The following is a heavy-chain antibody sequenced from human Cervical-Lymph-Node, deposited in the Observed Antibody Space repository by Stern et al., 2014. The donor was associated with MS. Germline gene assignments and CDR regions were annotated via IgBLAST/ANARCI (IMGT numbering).Heavy chain of an antibody. D-gene: IGHD1-7*01. V-gene: IGHV3-74*02. CDR3: ANWNYLL. CDR2: IKSDGNVT. J-gene: IGHJ4*02. Sequence: EVHLVESGGGLVQPGGSLRLSCEASGFTISEYWMHWVRQAPGKGLLWVSGIKSDGNVTHYADFVEGRFTISRDNAKNTVYLQLNNLRVEDTAVYYCANWNYLLWGQGTLVTVSS. CDR1: GFTISEYW.